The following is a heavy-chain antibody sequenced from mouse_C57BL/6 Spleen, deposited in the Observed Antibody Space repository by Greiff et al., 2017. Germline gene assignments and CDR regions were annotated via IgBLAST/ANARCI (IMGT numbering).Heavy chain of an antibody. D-gene: IGHD1-1*01. V-gene: IGHV1-59*01. Sequence: QVQLQQPGAGLVRPGTSVKLSCTASGYTFTSYGMHWVRQRPGQGLEWVGLIDPSDSYTHYTQTLKGKSTITIDTASNTQYLQLSSLTSEDTAVYYCARHGSCAHWYFDDWGKGTTVTVSS. CDR2: IDPSDSYT. CDR3: ARHGSCAHWYFDD. CDR1: GYTFTSYG. J-gene: IGHJ1*03.